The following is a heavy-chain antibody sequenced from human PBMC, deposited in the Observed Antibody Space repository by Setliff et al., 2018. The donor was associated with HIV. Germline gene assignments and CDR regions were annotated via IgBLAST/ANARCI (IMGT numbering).Heavy chain of an antibody. V-gene: IGHV4-61*01. J-gene: IGHJ4*02. CDR2: IYYSGST. CDR3: ARGAELLWFGELHNIPYFDY. CDR1: GGSINSTSYY. Sequence: PSETLSLTCTVSGGSINSTSYYWSWIRQPPGKGLEWIGYIYYSGSTNYNPSLKSRVTISVDTSKNQFSLKLSSVTAADTAVYYCARGAELLWFGELHNIPYFDYWGQGTLVTVSS. D-gene: IGHD3-10*01.